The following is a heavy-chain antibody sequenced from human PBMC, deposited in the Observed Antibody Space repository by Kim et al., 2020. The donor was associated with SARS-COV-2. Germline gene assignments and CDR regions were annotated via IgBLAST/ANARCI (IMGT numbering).Heavy chain of an antibody. D-gene: IGHD6-13*01. Sequence: GGSLRLSCAASGFTFSSYGMHWVRQAPGKGLEWVAVISYDGSNKYYADSVKGRFTISRDNSKNTLYLQMNSLRAEDTAVYYCAKSGSIAAAGTGAYYFDYWGQGTLVTVSS. CDR2: ISYDGSNK. V-gene: IGHV3-30*18. J-gene: IGHJ4*02. CDR3: AKSGSIAAAGTGAYYFDY. CDR1: GFTFSSYG.